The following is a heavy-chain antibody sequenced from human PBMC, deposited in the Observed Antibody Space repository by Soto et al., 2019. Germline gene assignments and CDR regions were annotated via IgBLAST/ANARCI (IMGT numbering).Heavy chain of an antibody. V-gene: IGHV3-48*03. CDR2: ISSSGSTI. J-gene: IGHJ4*02. D-gene: IGHD3-3*01. CDR3: ARDHYDFWSGHEGGIDY. CDR1: GFTFSSYE. Sequence: EVQLVESGGGLVQPGGSLRLSCAASGFTFSSYEMNWVRQAPGKGLEWVSYISSSGSTIYYADSVKGRFTISRDNAKNSLYLQMNSLRVEDTAVYYCARDHYDFWSGHEGGIDYWGQGTLVTVSS.